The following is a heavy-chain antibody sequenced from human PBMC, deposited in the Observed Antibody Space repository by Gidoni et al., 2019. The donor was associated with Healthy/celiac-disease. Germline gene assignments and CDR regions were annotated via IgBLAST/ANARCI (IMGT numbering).Heavy chain of an antibody. CDR3: ARAFIAARPADYYYGMDV. Sequence: QVQLVESGGGLFKPGGSLRLSCAASGFTFSDYYMSWIRQAPGKGLEWVSYMSSSGSTIYYADSVKGRVTISRDNAKNSLYLQMNSLRAEDTAVYYCARAFIAARPADYYYGMDVWGQGTTVTVSS. V-gene: IGHV3-11*01. D-gene: IGHD6-6*01. CDR2: MSSSGSTI. J-gene: IGHJ6*02. CDR1: GFTFSDYY.